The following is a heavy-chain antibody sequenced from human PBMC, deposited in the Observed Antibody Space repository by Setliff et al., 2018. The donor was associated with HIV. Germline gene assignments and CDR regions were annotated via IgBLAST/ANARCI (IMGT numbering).Heavy chain of an antibody. CDR1: GYTFNRNA. V-gene: IGHV1-3*04. J-gene: IGHJ5*02. CDR2: SNTGNGNT. CDR3: ARDLSSGDHPHWFDP. D-gene: IGHD4-17*01. Sequence: GASEKVSCKASGYTFNRNAMHWVRQAPGQRLEWMGWSNTGNGNTKYSQKFQGRVTITRDTSASTDYMELISLRSEDTAVYYCARDLSSGDHPHWFDPWGQGTLVTVSS.